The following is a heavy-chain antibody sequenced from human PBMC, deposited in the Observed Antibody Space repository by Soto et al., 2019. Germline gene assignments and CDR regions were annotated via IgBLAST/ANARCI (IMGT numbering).Heavy chain of an antibody. V-gene: IGHV3-21*06. CDR3: ARDRVYATGPLDF. D-gene: IGHD6-13*01. CDR1: GFTFTSYT. CDR2: ISSSSDYI. Sequence: SLRLSCAASGFTFTSYTMNWVHQAPGKGLEWVSSISSSSDYIYYADSMKGRVTISRDNAKNSLFLDMNSLTGEDTAVYYCARDRVYATGPLDFWGQGTLVTVSS. J-gene: IGHJ4*02.